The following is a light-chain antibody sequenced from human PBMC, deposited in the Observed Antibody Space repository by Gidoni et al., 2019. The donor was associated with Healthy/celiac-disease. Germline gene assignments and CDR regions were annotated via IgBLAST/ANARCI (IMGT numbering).Light chain of an antibody. J-gene: IGKJ1*01. CDR2: KAS. Sequence: EIQTTQSPSTLSAAVGDRVTITCRASQRISSWLALDQQKPGKAPKLLIYKASSLESGVPSRFSGSVSGTEFTHSISGLQPYDFATYFCQQYNSYSWPFGQGTKVEI. V-gene: IGKV1-5*03. CDR1: QRISSW. CDR3: QQYNSYSWP.